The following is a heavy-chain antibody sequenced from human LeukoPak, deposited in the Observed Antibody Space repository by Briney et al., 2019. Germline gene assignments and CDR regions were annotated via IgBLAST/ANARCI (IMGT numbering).Heavy chain of an antibody. Sequence: GSSVKVSCKASGGTFSSYAISWVRQAPGQGLEWMGGIIPIFGTANYAQKFQGRVTITTDESTSTAYMELSSLRSEDTAVYYCARSDPTNWLPRAYYYGMDVWGQGTTVTVSS. D-gene: IGHD3-9*01. CDR3: ARSDPTNWLPRAYYYGMDV. CDR1: GGTFSSYA. V-gene: IGHV1-69*05. J-gene: IGHJ6*02. CDR2: IIPIFGTA.